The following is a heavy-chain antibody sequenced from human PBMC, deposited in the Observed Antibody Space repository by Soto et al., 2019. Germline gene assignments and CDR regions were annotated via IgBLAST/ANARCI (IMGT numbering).Heavy chain of an antibody. D-gene: IGHD3-3*01. V-gene: IGHV4-39*01. Sequence: SETLSLTCTVSGGSISSSSYYWGWIRQPPGKGLEWIGSIYYSGSTYYNPSLKSRVTISVDTSKNQFSLKLSSVTAADTAVYYCASILEWLLFDYYYYGMDVWGQGTTVTVSS. J-gene: IGHJ6*02. CDR3: ASILEWLLFDYYYYGMDV. CDR1: GGSISSSSYY. CDR2: IYYSGST.